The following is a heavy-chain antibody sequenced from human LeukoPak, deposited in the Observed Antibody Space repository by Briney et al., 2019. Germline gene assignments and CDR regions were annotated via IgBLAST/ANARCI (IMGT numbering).Heavy chain of an antibody. J-gene: IGHJ5*02. CDR1: GYTFAGHF. CDR3: AQVAVSAVINAWFDP. D-gene: IGHD6-19*01. Sequence: AAVKVSCKASGYTFAGHFIRWIREAPGQGLEWVGGIYPRSGGTDYAQNFQGRITMSRDTSINTVYVELSRLKYDDTAIYYCAQVAVSAVINAWFDPWGQGTLVSVFS. V-gene: IGHV1-2*02. CDR2: IYPRSGGT.